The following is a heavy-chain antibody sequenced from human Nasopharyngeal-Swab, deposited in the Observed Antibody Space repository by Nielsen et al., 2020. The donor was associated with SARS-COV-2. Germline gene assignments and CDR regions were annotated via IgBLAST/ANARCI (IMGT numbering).Heavy chain of an antibody. V-gene: IGHV3-11*04. D-gene: IGHD2-8*01. CDR1: GFTFSDYF. CDR2: ISRSGSSI. CDR3: ARDGQSRTNWFDP. Sequence: GGFLRLSCTASGFTFSDYFMSWIRQAPGKGLEWVTYISRSGSSIYYADSVKGRFTISRDNAKNSLYLQMNSLRAEDTAVYYCARDGQSRTNWFDPWGQGTVVTVSS. J-gene: IGHJ5*02.